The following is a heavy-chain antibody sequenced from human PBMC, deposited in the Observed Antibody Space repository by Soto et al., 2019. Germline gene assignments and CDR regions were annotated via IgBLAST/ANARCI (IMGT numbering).Heavy chain of an antibody. D-gene: IGHD3-22*01. CDR3: ARRKYYYDSSGYQNWYFDL. V-gene: IGHV1-18*01. CDR1: GYTFPSYG. CDR2: ISAYNGNT. Sequence: QVQLVQSGAEVKTPGASVKVSCKASGYTFPSYGISWVRQAPGQGLEWMGWISAYNGNTNYAQKLQGRVTMTTDTSTSTAYMELRSLRSDDTAVYYCARRKYYYDSSGYQNWYFDLWGRGTLVTVSS. J-gene: IGHJ2*01.